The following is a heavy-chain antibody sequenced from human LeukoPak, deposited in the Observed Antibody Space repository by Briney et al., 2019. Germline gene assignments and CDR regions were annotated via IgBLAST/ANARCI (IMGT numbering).Heavy chain of an antibody. J-gene: IGHJ6*02. CDR2: INPNSGGT. CDR1: GYTFTGYY. Sequence: GASVKVSCKASGYTFTGYYMHWVRQAPGQGLEWMGWINPNSGGTNYAQKFQGWVTMTRGTSISTAYMELSRLRSDDTAVYYCARDGFVDTAMVTYYYYGMDVWGQGTTVTVSS. V-gene: IGHV1-2*04. CDR3: ARDGFVDTAMVTYYYYGMDV. D-gene: IGHD5-18*01.